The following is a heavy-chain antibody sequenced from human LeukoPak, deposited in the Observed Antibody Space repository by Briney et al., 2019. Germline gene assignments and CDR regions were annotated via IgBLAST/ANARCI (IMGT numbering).Heavy chain of an antibody. J-gene: IGHJ4*02. CDR3: ARMTTGHDF. CDR2: VNHSGYT. Sequence: PSETQSLTCAVYGGSFSGYYWSWIRQPPGKGLEWIGEVNHSGYTNDNPSLKSRVTISVDTSKNQFSLRLRSVTAADTAVYFCARMTTGHDFWGQGTLVTVSS. CDR1: GGSFSGYY. D-gene: IGHD4-17*01. V-gene: IGHV4-34*01.